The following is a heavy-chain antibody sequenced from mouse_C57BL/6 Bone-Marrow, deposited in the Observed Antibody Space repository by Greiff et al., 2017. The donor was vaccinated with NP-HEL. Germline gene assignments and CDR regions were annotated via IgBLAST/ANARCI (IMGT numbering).Heavy chain of an antibody. CDR2: INPSTGGT. J-gene: IGHJ3*01. V-gene: IGHV1-42*01. Sequence: EVQLQQSGPELVKPGASVKISCKASGYSFTGYYMNWVKQSPEKSLEWIGEINPSTGGTTYNQKFKAKATLTVDKSSSTAYMQLKSLTSEDSAVYYCARGGFIYYYGSRRAWFAYWGQGTLVTVSA. CDR3: ARGGFIYYYGSRRAWFAY. CDR1: GYSFTGYY. D-gene: IGHD1-1*01.